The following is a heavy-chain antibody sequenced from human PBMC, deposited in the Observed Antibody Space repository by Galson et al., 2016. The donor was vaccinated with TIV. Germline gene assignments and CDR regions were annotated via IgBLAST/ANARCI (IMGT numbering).Heavy chain of an antibody. CDR3: TRDGRGNWKYVDYFDY. Sequence: SLRLSCAASGFTFSSYTFHWVRQTPGKGLEWVAIISHDGNNKDVADSVQGRFTISRDSSKNTVYLQMNNLRPDDTALYFCTRDGRGNWKYVDYFDYWGQGTLVTVSS. CDR1: GFTFSSYT. V-gene: IGHV3-30-3*01. D-gene: IGHD1-7*01. CDR2: ISHDGNNK. J-gene: IGHJ4*02.